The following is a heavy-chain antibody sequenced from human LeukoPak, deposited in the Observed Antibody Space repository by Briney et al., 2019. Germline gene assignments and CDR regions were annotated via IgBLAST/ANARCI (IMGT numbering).Heavy chain of an antibody. CDR2: IYYSGST. CDR1: GGSISSSSYY. CDR3: TRGSIAYYYMDV. V-gene: IGHV4-39*07. J-gene: IGHJ6*03. D-gene: IGHD3-22*01. Sequence: SETLSLTCTVSGGSISSSSYYWGWIRQPPGKGLEWIGSIYYSGSTYYNPSLKSRVTISLDTSKNQFSLKLSSVTAADTAVYYCTRGSIAYYYMDVWGKGTTVTISS.